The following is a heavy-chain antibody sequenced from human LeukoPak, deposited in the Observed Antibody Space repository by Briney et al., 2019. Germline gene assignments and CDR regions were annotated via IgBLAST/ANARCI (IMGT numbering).Heavy chain of an antibody. CDR3: VKDTAAGPWPLGAFDI. CDR2: ISSNGGST. Sequence: GGSLRLSCSASGFTFSSYAMHWVRQAPGKGLEYVSAISSNGGSTYYADSVKGRFTISRDNSKNTLYLQMSSLRAGDTAVYYCVKDTAAGPWPLGAFDIWGQGTMVTVSS. D-gene: IGHD6-13*01. CDR1: GFTFSSYA. V-gene: IGHV3-64D*06. J-gene: IGHJ3*02.